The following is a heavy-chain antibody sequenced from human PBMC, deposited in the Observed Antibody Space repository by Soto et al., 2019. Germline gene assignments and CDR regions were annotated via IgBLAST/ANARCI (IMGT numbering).Heavy chain of an antibody. CDR1: GFTFSSYA. Sequence: EVQLLESGGGLVQPGGSLRLSCAASGFTFSSYAMSWVRQAPGKGLEWVSAISGSGGSTYYADSVKGRFTISRDNSKNPLYLQMNSLRAEDTAVYYCAKGGLYYDILTGYYAWGQGTLVTVSS. V-gene: IGHV3-23*01. D-gene: IGHD3-9*01. CDR3: AKGGLYYDILTGYYA. J-gene: IGHJ5*02. CDR2: ISGSGGST.